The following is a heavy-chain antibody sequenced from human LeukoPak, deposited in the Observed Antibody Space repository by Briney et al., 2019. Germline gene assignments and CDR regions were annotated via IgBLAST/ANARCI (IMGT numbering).Heavy chain of an antibody. CDR3: ASLVVAGTNRAVDY. Sequence: ASVKVSCKASGYTFTSYYMHWVRQAPGQGLEGMGRINPSGGSASYAQKFQGRVTMTRDTSTSTVYMELSSLRSEDTAVYYCASLVVAGTNRAVDYWGQGTLVTVSS. J-gene: IGHJ4*02. CDR2: INPSGGSA. CDR1: GYTFTSYY. V-gene: IGHV1-46*01. D-gene: IGHD2-21*01.